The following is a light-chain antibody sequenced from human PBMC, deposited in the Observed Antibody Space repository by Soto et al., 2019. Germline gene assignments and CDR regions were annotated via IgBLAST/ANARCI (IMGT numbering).Light chain of an antibody. CDR3: QVWDSSSDHPYV. CDR1: NTGSKS. J-gene: IGLJ1*01. CDR2: DDS. Sequence: SYELTQPPSVSVAPGQTARITCGGNNTGSKSVQWYQQKPGQASVLVVYDDSDRPSGIPERFSGSNSGNTATLTISRVEGGDEADYYCQVWDSSSDHPYVFGTGTKVTVL. V-gene: IGLV3-21*02.